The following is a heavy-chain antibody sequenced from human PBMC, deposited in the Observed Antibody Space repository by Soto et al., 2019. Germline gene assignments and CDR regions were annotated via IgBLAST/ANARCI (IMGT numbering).Heavy chain of an antibody. CDR3: AREIRGYSGYDIIDY. D-gene: IGHD5-12*01. CDR1: GGSISTGGYY. V-gene: IGHV4-31*03. J-gene: IGHJ4*02. Sequence: TLSLTCTVSGGSISTGGYYWSWIRQHPGKGLEWVGYIYYSGSTYCNPSLKSRVTISVDTSKNQFSLKLSSVTAADTAVYYCAREIRGYSGYDIIDYWGQGTLVTVSS. CDR2: IYYSGST.